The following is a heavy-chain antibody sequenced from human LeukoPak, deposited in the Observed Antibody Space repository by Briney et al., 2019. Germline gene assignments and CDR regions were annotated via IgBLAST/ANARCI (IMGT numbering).Heavy chain of an antibody. CDR3: ARMSGYHDY. CDR2: IYYSGST. CDR1: AYSISSGYY. J-gene: IGHJ4*02. V-gene: IGHV4-61*01. Sequence: SETLSLTCTVSAYSISSGYYWGWIRQPPGKGLEWIGYIYYSGSTNYNPSLKSRVTISVDTSKNQFSLKLSSVTAADTAVYYCARMSGYHDYWGQGTLVTVSS. D-gene: IGHD3-3*01.